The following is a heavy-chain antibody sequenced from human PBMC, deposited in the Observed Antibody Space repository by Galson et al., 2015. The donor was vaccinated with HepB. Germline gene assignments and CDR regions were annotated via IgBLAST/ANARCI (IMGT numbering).Heavy chain of an antibody. J-gene: IGHJ6*02. CDR2: TSHDGTTT. CDR1: GFTFNKYA. CDR3: ARTYCGDDCSSNFYYGMDV. V-gene: IGHV3-30*04. Sequence: SLRLSCAASGFTFNKYAMHWVRQAPGKGLDWVAVTSHDGTTTYYTDSVKGRFTISRDNSKKTLYLQMNGLRIEDTAVYFCARTYCGDDCSSNFYYGMDVWGQGTTVSVS. D-gene: IGHD2-21*02.